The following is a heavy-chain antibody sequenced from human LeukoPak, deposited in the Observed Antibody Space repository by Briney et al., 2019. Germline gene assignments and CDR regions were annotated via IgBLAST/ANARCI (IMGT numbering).Heavy chain of an antibody. D-gene: IGHD5-24*01. CDR2: INTNTGNP. CDR1: GYTFTSYY. CDR3: ARDVFSRDGHNYNHFDY. V-gene: IGHV7-4-1*02. J-gene: IGHJ4*02. Sequence: GASVKVSCKASGYTFTSYYMHWVRQAPGQGLEWMGWINTNTGNPTYAQGFTGRFVFSLDTSVSTAYLQISSLKAEDTAVYYCARDVFSRDGHNYNHFDYWGQGTLVTVSS.